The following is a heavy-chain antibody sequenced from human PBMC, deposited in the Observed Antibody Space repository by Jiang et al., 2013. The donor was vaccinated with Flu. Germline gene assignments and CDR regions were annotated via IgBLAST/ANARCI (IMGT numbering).Heavy chain of an antibody. V-gene: IGHV4-61*01. D-gene: IGHD3-16*01. J-gene: IGHJ4*02. CDR2: IYYSGST. CDR1: GGSVSSGSYY. Sequence: LLKPSETLSLTCTVSGGSVSSGSYYWSWIRQPPGKGLEWIGYIYYSGSTNYNPSLKSRVTISVDTSKNQFSLKLSSVTAADTAVYYCARMGSAGLAYWGQGTLVTVSS. CDR3: ARMGSAGLAY.